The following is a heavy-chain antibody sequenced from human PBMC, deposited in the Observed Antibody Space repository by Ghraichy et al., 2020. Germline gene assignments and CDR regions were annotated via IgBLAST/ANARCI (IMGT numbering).Heavy chain of an antibody. V-gene: IGHV1-18*01. CDR2: ISAYNGNT. CDR3: AAVSHWNDRFGYYYYYMDV. J-gene: IGHJ6*03. D-gene: IGHD1-1*01. CDR1: GYTFTSYG. Sequence: GGSLRLSCKASGYTFTSYGISWVRQAPGQGLEWMGWISAYNGNTNYAQKLQGRVTMTTDTSTSTAYMELRSLRSDDTAVYYCAAVSHWNDRFGYYYYYMDVWGKGTTVTVSS.